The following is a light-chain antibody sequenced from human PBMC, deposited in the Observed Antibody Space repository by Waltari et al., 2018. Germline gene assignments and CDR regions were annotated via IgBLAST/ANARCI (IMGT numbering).Light chain of an antibody. CDR3: QHYNNWPPGA. CDR1: QSIGNN. J-gene: IGKJ1*01. CDR2: GAY. V-gene: IGKV3-15*01. Sequence: EIVMTQSPATLSVSPGERATLSCRASQSIGNNLAGYQQRPGQPPRLLIYGAYARATGIPARFSGTGSGREFTLTISSLQSEDFVLYYCQHYNNWPPGAFGQGTKVEIK.